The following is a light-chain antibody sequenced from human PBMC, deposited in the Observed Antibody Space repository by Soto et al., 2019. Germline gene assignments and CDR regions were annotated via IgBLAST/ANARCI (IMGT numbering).Light chain of an antibody. J-gene: IGKJ2*01. CDR3: QRYGSSPPFT. CDR2: GAS. CDR1: QRVSSSC. Sequence: EIVLTQSPGTLSLSPGERATLSCRASQRVSSSCLAWYQQKPGQAPRLLIYGASSRATGIPDRFSGSGSGTDFTLTISRLEPEDFAVYFCQRYGSSPPFTFGQGTKVEI. V-gene: IGKV3-20*01.